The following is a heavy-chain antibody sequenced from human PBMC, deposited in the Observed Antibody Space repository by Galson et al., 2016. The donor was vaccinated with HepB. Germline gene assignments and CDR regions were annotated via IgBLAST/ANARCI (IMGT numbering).Heavy chain of an antibody. CDR2: ISSSGTTI. J-gene: IGHJ4*02. CDR3: AREPVRLDDLLTSTPKNPDY. CDR1: GFTFSRYE. Sequence: SLRLSCAASGFTFSRYEMNWVRRAPGKGLEWVSYISSSGTTIYYADSVKGRFTISRDNTKNSLYLQMNSLRAEDTAVYYCAREPVRLDDLLTSTPKNPDYWGQRTLVTVSS. D-gene: IGHD3-9*01. V-gene: IGHV3-48*03.